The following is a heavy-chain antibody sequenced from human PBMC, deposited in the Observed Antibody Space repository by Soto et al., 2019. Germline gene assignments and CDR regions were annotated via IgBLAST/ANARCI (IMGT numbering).Heavy chain of an antibody. J-gene: IGHJ4*02. CDR2: IYFSGST. D-gene: IGHD4-17*01. CDR3: ARNTYTVPTPDY. Sequence: FQQPPGKGLEWIGYIYFSGSTNYNPSLKSRVTISVDTSKNQFSLKLSSVTAADTAVYSCARNTYTVPTPDYWGQGTLVTVSS. V-gene: IGHV4-59*01.